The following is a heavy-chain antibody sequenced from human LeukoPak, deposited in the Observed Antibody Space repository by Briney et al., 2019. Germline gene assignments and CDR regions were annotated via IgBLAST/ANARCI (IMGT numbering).Heavy chain of an antibody. Sequence: ASVKASCKVSGYTLTELSMHWVRQAPGKGLEWMGGFDPEDGETIYAQKFQGRVTMTEDTSTDTAYMELSSLRSEDTAVYYCATHPRFVSPSPGDYWGQGTLVTVSS. CDR1: GYTLTELS. CDR3: ATHPRFVSPSPGDY. D-gene: IGHD1-1*01. CDR2: FDPEDGET. J-gene: IGHJ4*02. V-gene: IGHV1-24*01.